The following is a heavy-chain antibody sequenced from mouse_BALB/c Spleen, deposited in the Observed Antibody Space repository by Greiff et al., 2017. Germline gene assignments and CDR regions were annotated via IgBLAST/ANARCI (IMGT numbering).Heavy chain of an antibody. CDR2: ISSGGSYT. J-gene: IGHJ2*01. Sequence: EVQVVESGGDLVKPGGSLKLSCAASGFTFSSYGMSWVRQTPDKRLEWVATISSGGSYTYYPDSVKGRFTISRDNAKNTLYLQMSSLKSEDTAMYYCARQDYGSSPPFDYWGQGTTLTVSS. V-gene: IGHV5-6*01. CDR1: GFTFSSYG. CDR3: ARQDYGSSPPFDY. D-gene: IGHD1-1*01.